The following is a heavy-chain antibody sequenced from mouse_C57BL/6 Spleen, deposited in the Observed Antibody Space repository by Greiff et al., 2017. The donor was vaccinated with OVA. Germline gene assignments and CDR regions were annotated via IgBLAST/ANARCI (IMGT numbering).Heavy chain of an antibody. V-gene: IGHV5-16*01. CDR1: GFTFSDYY. D-gene: IGHD1-1*01. Sequence: EVQLVESEGGLVQPGSSMKLSCTASGFTFSDYYMAWVRQVPEKGLEWVANINYDGSSTYYLDSLKSRFIISRDNAKNILYLQMSSLKSEDTATYYCARLITTVGYFDYWGQGTTLTVAS. CDR2: INYDGSST. J-gene: IGHJ2*01. CDR3: ARLITTVGYFDY.